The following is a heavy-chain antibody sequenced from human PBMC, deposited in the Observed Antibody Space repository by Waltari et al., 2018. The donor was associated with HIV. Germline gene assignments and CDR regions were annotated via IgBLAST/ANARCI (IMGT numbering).Heavy chain of an antibody. CDR2: ISYEGSNK. D-gene: IGHD4-17*01. Sequence: QVQLVESGGGVVQPGRSLRLTFSSYGMHWVRQAPGKGLEWVAVISYEGSNKDYADSVKGRFTISRDNSKNKLYLQMSSLRAEDTAVYYCAKDKDSTVTTIFYYYGMDVWGQGTTVTVSS. J-gene: IGHJ6*02. V-gene: IGHV3-30*18. CDR1: TFSSYG. CDR3: AKDKDSTVTTIFYYYGMDV.